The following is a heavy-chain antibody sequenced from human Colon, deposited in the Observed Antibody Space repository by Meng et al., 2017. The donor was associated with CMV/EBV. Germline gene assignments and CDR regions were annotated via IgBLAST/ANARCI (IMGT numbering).Heavy chain of an antibody. V-gene: IGHV3-53*01. CDR3: ARGPKSLLSGWHMED. D-gene: IGHD6-19*01. CDR1: GFTVTDNY. CDR2: IYAGDNT. J-gene: IGHJ4*02. Sequence: GGSLRLSCAASGFTVTDNYMTWVRQAPGKGLECVSLIYAGDNTFYADSVKGRFTISRDKSKNTLCLQMNNLRPDDTAIYYCARGPKSLLSGWHMEDWGQGTVVTVSS.